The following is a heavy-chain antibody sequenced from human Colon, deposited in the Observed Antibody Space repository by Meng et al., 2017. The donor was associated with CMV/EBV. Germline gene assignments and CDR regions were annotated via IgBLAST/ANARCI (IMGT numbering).Heavy chain of an antibody. J-gene: IGHJ2*01. V-gene: IGHV3-11*01. D-gene: IGHD1-26*01. Sequence: GESLKISCAASGFRFSDHFMHWIRHAPERGLEWLSYITPDSTTKYHADSVKGRFTVSRDNAKNLMYLQMNSLRAEDTAVYYCAVQVGPTERYFDIWGRGTLVTVSS. CDR2: ITPDSTTK. CDR3: AVQVGPTERYFDI. CDR1: GFRFSDHF.